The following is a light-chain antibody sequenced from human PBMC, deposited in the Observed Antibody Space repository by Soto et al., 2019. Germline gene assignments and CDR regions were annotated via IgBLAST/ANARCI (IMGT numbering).Light chain of an antibody. CDR3: QQYNNWPPST. CDR2: GAS. CDR1: QSVSSN. J-gene: IGKJ4*01. V-gene: IGKV3-15*01. Sequence: ETVMTQSPATLSVSPGERVTLSCRASQSVSSNVAWYQQKPGQAPSLLISGASTRATGIPARFSGSGFGTEFTLTISSLQSEDFAVYYCQQYNNWPPSTFGGGTKVEI.